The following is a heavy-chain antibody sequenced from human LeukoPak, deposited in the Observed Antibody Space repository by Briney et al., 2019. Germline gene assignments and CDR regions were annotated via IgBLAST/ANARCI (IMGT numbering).Heavy chain of an antibody. V-gene: IGHV4-39*07. J-gene: IGHJ5*02. CDR2: IYYSGST. CDR3: ARAGYYYGSGGWFDP. Sequence: PSETLSLTCTVSGGSISSSSYYWGWIRQPPGKGLEWIGSIYYSGSTYYNPSLKSRVTISVDTSKNQFSLKLSSVTAADTAVYYCARAGYYYGSGGWFDPWGQGTLVTVSS. D-gene: IGHD3-10*01. CDR1: GGSISSSSYY.